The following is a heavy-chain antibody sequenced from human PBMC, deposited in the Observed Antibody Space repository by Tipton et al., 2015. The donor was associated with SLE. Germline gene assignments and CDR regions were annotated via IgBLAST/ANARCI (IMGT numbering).Heavy chain of an antibody. CDR3: ARQLDGVYY. J-gene: IGHJ4*02. D-gene: IGHD1-1*01. CDR2: IDYSGTT. Sequence: TLSLTCTVSGGSISSSRFYWGWIRQPPGKGLEWIASIDYSGTTYYNPSLKSRVTISVDTSRNQFSLKLSSVTAADTAVYYCARQLDGVYYWGQGTLVTVSS. V-gene: IGHV4-39*01. CDR1: GGSISSSRFY.